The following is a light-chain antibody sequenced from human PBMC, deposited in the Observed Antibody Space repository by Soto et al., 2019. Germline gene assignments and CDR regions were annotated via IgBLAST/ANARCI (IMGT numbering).Light chain of an antibody. V-gene: IGLV2-14*03. Sequence: QSVLTQPASVSGSPGQSITISCTGTSSDVGGYNYVSWYQQHPGKAPKLMIYAVSSRPSGVSNRFSGSKSGNTASLTISGLQAEDEADYYCTPYTSSTTYVFGTGTKVTVL. J-gene: IGLJ1*01. CDR2: AVS. CDR1: SSDVGGYNY. CDR3: TPYTSSTTYV.